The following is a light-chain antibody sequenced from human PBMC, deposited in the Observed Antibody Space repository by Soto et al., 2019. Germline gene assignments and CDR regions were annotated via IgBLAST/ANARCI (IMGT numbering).Light chain of an antibody. CDR1: QSVDRY. CDR3: QQRTNWPPYT. V-gene: IGKV3-11*01. Sequence: EIVLTQSPATLSLSPGDRATLSCRASQSVDRYLAWYQQKPGQAPRLLIYDASSRATGIPARFSGSGSGTDFTFTISSLEPEDFAVYYCQQRTNWPPYTFGQGTKLEIK. J-gene: IGKJ2*01. CDR2: DAS.